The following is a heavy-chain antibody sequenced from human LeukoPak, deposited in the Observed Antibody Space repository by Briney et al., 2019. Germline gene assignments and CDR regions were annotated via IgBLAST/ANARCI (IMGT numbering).Heavy chain of an antibody. J-gene: IGHJ4*02. D-gene: IGHD3-16*01. CDR2: IYYSGST. CDR1: GGSISSSSYY. Sequence: PSETLSLTCTVSGGSISSSSYYWGWIRQPPGQGLEWIGSIYYSGSTYYNPSLKSRVTISVDTSKDQFSLKLSSVTAADTAVYYCARDKEYRIMITFGGVIAFDYWGQGTLVTVSS. CDR3: ARDKEYRIMITFGGVIAFDY. V-gene: IGHV4-39*02.